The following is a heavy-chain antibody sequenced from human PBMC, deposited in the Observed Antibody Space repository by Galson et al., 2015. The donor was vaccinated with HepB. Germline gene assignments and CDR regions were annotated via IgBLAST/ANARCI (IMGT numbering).Heavy chain of an antibody. Sequence: SLRLSCAASGFTFSDYEMNWVRQAPGKGLEWLSYISSSASTMYYADSVKGRFTISRDNAQNSLDLQMNSLRAEDTAIYFCVRSHNGYVRGTYRIFDYWGQGSLVTVSS. CDR3: VRSHNGYVRGTYRIFDY. CDR1: GFTFSDYE. J-gene: IGHJ4*02. D-gene: IGHD3-16*02. CDR2: ISSSASTM. V-gene: IGHV3-48*03.